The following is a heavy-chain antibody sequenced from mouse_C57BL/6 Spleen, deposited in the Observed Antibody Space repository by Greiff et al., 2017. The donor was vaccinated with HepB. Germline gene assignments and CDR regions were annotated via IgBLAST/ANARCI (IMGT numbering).Heavy chain of an antibody. CDR3: ARCYDYDGRFFDY. V-gene: IGHV5-16*01. D-gene: IGHD2-4*01. Sequence: EVKLVESEGGLVQPGSSMKLSCTASGFTFSDYYMAWVRQVPEKGLEWVANINYDGSSTYYLDSLKSRFIISRDNAKNILYLQMSSLKSEDTATYYCARCYDYDGRFFDYWGQGTTLTVSS. CDR1: GFTFSDYY. J-gene: IGHJ2*01. CDR2: INYDGSST.